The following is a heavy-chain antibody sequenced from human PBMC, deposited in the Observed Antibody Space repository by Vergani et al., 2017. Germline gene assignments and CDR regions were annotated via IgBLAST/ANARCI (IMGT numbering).Heavy chain of an antibody. J-gene: IGHJ4*02. CDR2: IFSSGTT. CDR1: GGSVRTSIGYY. CDR3: ARMVNAVSYNDF. D-gene: IGHD2-8*01. Sequence: QVQLQESGPGLVKPSQTLSLSCTVSGGSVRTSIGYYWTWIRQPAGKTLEWIGEIFSSGTTNYNPAFKNRVTMSVDTSKNQVSLKMTSVTAADTAVYFCARMVNAVSYNDFWGQGTLVTVSS. V-gene: IGHV4-61*02.